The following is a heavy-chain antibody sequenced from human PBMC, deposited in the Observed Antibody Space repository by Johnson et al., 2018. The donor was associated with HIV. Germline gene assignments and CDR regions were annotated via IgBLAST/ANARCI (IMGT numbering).Heavy chain of an antibody. CDR2: ISSGGRTI. J-gene: IGHJ3*02. V-gene: IGHV3-11*01. CDR3: AREKKMGGTFDI. D-gene: IGHD5-24*01. Sequence: QVQLVESGGGLVKPGGSLRLSCAASGFKFSDYHMSWIRQAPGKGLEWVSYISSGGRTIYYADSVKGRFTISRDNAKNSLYLQMNSLRAEDTAVYYCAREKKMGGTFDIWGQGTKVTVSS. CDR1: GFKFSDYH.